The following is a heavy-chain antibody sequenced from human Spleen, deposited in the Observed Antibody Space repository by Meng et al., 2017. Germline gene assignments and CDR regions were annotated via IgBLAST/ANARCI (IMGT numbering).Heavy chain of an antibody. CDR3: ARGLGYCSSTSCYDAFDI. D-gene: IGHD2-2*01. CDR2: IYYSGST. CDR1: GGSISCAGYY. J-gene: IGHJ3*02. Sequence: RPWLGNPSPTLSLTCTVSGGSISCAGYYWSWIRQHPGKGLEWIGYIYYSGSTYYNPSLKSLVTISVDTSKNQFSLKLSSVTAADTAVYYCARGLGYCSSTSCYDAFDIWGQGTMVTVSS. V-gene: IGHV4-31*01.